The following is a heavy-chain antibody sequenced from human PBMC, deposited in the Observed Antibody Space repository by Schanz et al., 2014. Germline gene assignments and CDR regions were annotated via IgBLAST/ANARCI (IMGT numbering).Heavy chain of an antibody. Sequence: EVQLLESGGGLVEPGGSLRLSCLASGFAFSSYGMNWLRQAPGKGLEWVSVIGVDGTTTYYADSVKGRFTISRDNSKNTLYLQMNSLRAEDTAVYYCAKGRFGELSAFDIWGQGTMVTVSS. J-gene: IGHJ3*02. CDR3: AKGRFGELSAFDI. CDR2: IGVDGTTT. CDR1: GFAFSSYG. V-gene: IGHV3-23*01. D-gene: IGHD3-10*01.